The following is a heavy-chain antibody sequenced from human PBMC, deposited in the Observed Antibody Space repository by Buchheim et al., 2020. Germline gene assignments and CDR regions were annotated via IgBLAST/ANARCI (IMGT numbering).Heavy chain of an antibody. Sequence: QVQLVESGGGVVQPGRSLRLSCAASGFTFSSYGMHWVRQAPGKGLEWVALISYDGSHRYYADSVKGRFTISRDTSKNPLYLQLNSLRAEDTAVYYCAKEVWSWEQKSSFDYWGQGTL. CDR2: ISYDGSHR. V-gene: IGHV3-30*18. CDR3: AKEVWSWEQKSSFDY. D-gene: IGHD1-26*01. CDR1: GFTFSSYG. J-gene: IGHJ4*02.